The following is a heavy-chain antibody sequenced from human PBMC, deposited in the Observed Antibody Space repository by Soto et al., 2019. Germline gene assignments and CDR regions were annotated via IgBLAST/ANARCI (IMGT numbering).Heavy chain of an antibody. D-gene: IGHD1-1*01. CDR2: ILNDGSWQ. V-gene: IGHV3-33*08. Sequence: PGGSLRLSCAVSGFTFSSYAMHWVRQAPGKGLDWVAVILNDGSWQSYADSVKGRFTISRDNSKNTLFLEMNSLGAGDTAVYYCARDDAFANDNGFDIWGQGTMVIVSS. CDR3: ARDDAFANDNGFDI. J-gene: IGHJ3*02. CDR1: GFTFSSYA.